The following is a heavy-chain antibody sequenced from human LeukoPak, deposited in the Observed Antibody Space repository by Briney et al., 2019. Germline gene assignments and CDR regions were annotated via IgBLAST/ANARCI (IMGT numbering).Heavy chain of an antibody. CDR3: VTDSHGVNWYVQ. V-gene: IGHV3-30*02. CDR1: GFTFASLG. CDR2: VEHDGTTK. D-gene: IGHD3-10*02. Sequence: GGSLRLSCTPSGFTFASLGMHWVRQAPGKGLEWVAFVEHDGTTKYYADSVKGRFSISRDNLKNTLFLQMYSLRPDDTARYYCVTDSHGVNWYVQWGQGSLVIVSS. J-gene: IGHJ4*02.